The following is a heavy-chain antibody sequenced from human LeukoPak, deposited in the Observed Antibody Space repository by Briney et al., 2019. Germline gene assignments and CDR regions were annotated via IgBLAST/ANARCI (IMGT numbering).Heavy chain of an antibody. CDR2: ITPMYGTS. CDR3: ARDNAGLYDAIDL. D-gene: IGHD5/OR15-5a*01. J-gene: IGHJ5*02. Sequence: ASVKVSCKTNGGTFSDYTIHWVRQAPGQGLDWMGGITPMYGTSNYAQKFQGRLTIAADKSTNTVHMDLSSLRSEDTAIYYCARDNAGLYDAIDLWGLGTLVTVSS. CDR1: GGTFSDYT. V-gene: IGHV1-69*06.